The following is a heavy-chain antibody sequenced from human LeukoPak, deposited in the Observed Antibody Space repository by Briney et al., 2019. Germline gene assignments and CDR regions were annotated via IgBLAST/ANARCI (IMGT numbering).Heavy chain of an antibody. CDR3: ARAGYCSSTSCYLSAP. D-gene: IGHD2-2*03. Sequence: PGGSLRLSCAASGFTFSSYGMHWVRQAPGKGLEWVAVISYDGSNKYYADSVKGRFTISRDNSRNTLYLQMNSLRAEDTAVYYCARAGYCSSTSCYLSAPWGQGTLVTVSS. J-gene: IGHJ5*02. V-gene: IGHV3-30*03. CDR2: ISYDGSNK. CDR1: GFTFSSYG.